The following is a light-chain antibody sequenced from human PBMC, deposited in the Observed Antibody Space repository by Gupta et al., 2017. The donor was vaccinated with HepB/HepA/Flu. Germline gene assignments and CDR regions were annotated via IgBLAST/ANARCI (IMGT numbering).Light chain of an antibody. V-gene: IGLV1-44*01. CDR2: ADD. CDR1: GSNIGSNS. J-gene: IGLJ2*01. CDR3: EGCVDKLKGPV. Sequence: QSVLTPPPSASGTPGQRVTISCSGSGSNIGSNSANWYHHLPGSAPIRRIEADDQRPSGVPDRLAGYKAGTSDCPATSGLQSDKEGADEGEGCVDKLKGPVFGGGTKVTVL.